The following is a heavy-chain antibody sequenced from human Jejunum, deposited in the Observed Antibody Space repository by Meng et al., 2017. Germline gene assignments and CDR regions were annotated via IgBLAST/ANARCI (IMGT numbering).Heavy chain of an antibody. D-gene: IGHD7-27*01. CDR1: GFTFSSYA. Sequence: GESLKISCAASGFTFSSYAMSWVRQAPGKGLEWVSTISVSGGSTNYADSVKGRFTISRDNSKNTLYLQMDSLGAEDTALYYCTTYQQRLGSKGDYWGQGTRVT. J-gene: IGHJ4*02. V-gene: IGHV3-23*01. CDR3: TTYQQRLGSKGDY. CDR2: ISVSGGST.